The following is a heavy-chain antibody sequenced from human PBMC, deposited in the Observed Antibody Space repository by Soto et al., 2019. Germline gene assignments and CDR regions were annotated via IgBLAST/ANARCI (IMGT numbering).Heavy chain of an antibody. V-gene: IGHV3-15*01. CDR1: GFTFSNAW. CDR2: LKSKTDGGTT. J-gene: IGHJ4*02. CDR3: TTTLVVYAIFAF. D-gene: IGHD2-8*01. Sequence: EVQLVESGGGLVKPGGSLRLSCAASGFTFSNAWMSWVRQSPGKGLEWVGRLKSKTDGGTTDYAAPVKGRFTISRDDSKNTLHLQMNSLKTADTAVYYCTTTLVVYAIFAFWGQGTMVTVSS.